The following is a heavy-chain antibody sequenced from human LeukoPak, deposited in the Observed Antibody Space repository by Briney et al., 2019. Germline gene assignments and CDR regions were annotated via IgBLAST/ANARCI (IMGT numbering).Heavy chain of an antibody. J-gene: IGHJ4*02. CDR2: INPNSGGT. CDR1: GYTFTGYY. CDR3: ASTVGASDQFDY. D-gene: IGHD1-26*01. Sequence: ASAKVFCKASGYTFTGYYMHWVRQAPGQGLEWMGWINPNSGGTNYAQKFQGRVTMTRDTSISTAYMELSRLRSDDTAVYYCASTVGASDQFDYWGQGTLVTVSS. V-gene: IGHV1-2*02.